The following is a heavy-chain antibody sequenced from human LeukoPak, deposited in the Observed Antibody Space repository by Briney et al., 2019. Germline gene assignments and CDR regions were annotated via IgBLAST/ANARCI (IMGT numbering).Heavy chain of an antibody. V-gene: IGHV1-69*01. CDR3: ASGHEYSSSSAVAEYFQH. J-gene: IGHJ1*01. D-gene: IGHD6-6*01. CDR2: IIPIFGTA. CDR1: GGTFSSYA. Sequence: SVKVSCKASGGTFSSYAISWVRQAPGQGLEWMGGIIPIFGTANYAQKFQGRVTITADESTSTAYMELSSLRSEDTAVYYCASGHEYSSSSAVAEYFQHWGQGTLVTVSS.